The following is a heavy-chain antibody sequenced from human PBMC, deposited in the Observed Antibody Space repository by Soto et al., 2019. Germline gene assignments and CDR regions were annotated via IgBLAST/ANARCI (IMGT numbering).Heavy chain of an antibody. CDR1: GLIFSDSA. J-gene: IGHJ4*02. CDR2: ISYDGSNK. D-gene: IGHD1-26*01. V-gene: IGHV3-30*04. CDR3: AKDGTYHYFDY. Sequence: GGSLRLSCAASGLIFSDSAIHWVRQAPGKGLEWVAVISYDGSNKYYADSVKGRFTISRDNSKNTLYLQMNSLRAEDTAVYYCAKDGTYHYFDYWGQGTLVTVSS.